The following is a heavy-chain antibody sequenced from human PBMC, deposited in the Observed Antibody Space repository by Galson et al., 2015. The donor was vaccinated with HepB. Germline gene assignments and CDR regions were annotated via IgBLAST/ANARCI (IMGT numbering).Heavy chain of an antibody. J-gene: IGHJ6*03. V-gene: IGHV3-21*01. CDR1: GFTFSRNS. Sequence: SLRLSCAASGFTFSRNSMHWVRQAPGKGLEWVSSISSSSSNIYYADSLKGRLTISRDNAKNSLYMQMNSLRAEDTAVYYGARAPDHDFWSDYYYYYMDVWGKGTTVTVSS. CDR3: ARAPDHDFWSDYYYYYMDV. D-gene: IGHD3-3*01. CDR2: ISSSSSNI.